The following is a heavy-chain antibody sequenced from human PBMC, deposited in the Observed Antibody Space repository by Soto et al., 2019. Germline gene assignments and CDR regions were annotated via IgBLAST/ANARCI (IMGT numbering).Heavy chain of an antibody. V-gene: IGHV3-30*18. D-gene: IGHD3-3*01. CDR1: GFTFSSYG. CDR2: ISYDGSNK. J-gene: IGHJ6*02. Sequence: GGSLRLSCAASGFTFSSYGMHWVRQAPGKGLEWVAVISYDGSNKYYADSVKGRFTISRDNSKNTLYLQMNSLRAEDTAVYYCAKSLYDFWSGYLGPVHYYYYGMDVWGQGTTVTVSS. CDR3: AKSLYDFWSGYLGPVHYYYYGMDV.